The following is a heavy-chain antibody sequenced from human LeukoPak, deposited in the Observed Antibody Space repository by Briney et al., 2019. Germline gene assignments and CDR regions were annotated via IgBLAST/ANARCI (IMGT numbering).Heavy chain of an antibody. V-gene: IGHV4-59*01. CDR1: GASISSYY. D-gene: IGHD1-7*01. J-gene: IGHJ4*02. CDR2: IYYSGNT. CDR3: AKKGWNYFFDH. Sequence: PSETLSLTCTVSGASISSYYWSWLRQPPGKGLEWIGYIYYSGNTNYNPSLKSRVTISVDTSKNQFSLNLSSVTAADTAVYYFAKKGWNYFFDHWGQGTLVTVSS.